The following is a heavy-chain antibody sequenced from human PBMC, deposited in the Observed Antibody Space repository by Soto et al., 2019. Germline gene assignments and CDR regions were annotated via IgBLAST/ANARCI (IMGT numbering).Heavy chain of an antibody. D-gene: IGHD3-3*01. V-gene: IGHV3-23*01. CDR1: GFTFRRFA. Sequence: EVQWLEPGGGLGQPGGSLRLSCAGSGFTFRRFAISWVHQVPGKGLEWGPAISASGQTTYYADSLKGRFTVSRDNSNNTLYLQMNSLRAEDTAVYYCAKDQRKPAIFGVVTLSWGQGTLVTVSS. CDR3: AKDQRKPAIFGVVTLS. CDR2: ISASGQTT. J-gene: IGHJ5*02.